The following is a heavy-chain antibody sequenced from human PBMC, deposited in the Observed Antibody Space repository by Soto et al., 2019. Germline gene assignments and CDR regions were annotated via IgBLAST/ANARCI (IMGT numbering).Heavy chain of an antibody. CDR3: AKDTYSSSWYF. D-gene: IGHD6-13*01. V-gene: IGHV3-23*01. CDR2: ISDGGGGST. CDR1: GFTFSSYA. Sequence: EVQLLESGGGLVQPGGSLRLSCAASGFTFSSYALTWVRQAPGRGLEWVSSISDGGGGSTYYADSVKGRFTISRDNSKNTLYLQMNSLRAEDTAVYYCAKDTYSSSWYFWGQGTLVTVSS. J-gene: IGHJ4*02.